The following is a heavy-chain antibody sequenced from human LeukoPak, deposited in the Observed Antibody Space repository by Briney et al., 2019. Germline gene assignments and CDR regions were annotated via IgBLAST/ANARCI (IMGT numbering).Heavy chain of an antibody. D-gene: IGHD6-13*01. CDR3: ARAPYSSPFDY. Sequence: PPETLSLTCTVSGGSISSYYWSWIRQPPGKGLEWIGYIYYSGSTNYNPSLKSRVTISVDTSKNQFSLKLSSVTAADTAVYYCARAPYSSPFDYWGQGTLVTVSS. CDR2: IYYSGST. J-gene: IGHJ4*02. CDR1: GGSISSYY. V-gene: IGHV4-59*01.